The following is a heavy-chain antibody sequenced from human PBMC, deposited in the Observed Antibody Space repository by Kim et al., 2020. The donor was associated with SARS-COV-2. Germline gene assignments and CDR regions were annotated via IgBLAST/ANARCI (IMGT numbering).Heavy chain of an antibody. CDR2: IYTSGST. CDR1: GGSISSGSYY. V-gene: IGHV4-61*02. Sequence: SETLSLTCTVSGGSISSGSYYWSWIRQPAGKGLEWIGRIYTSGSTNYNPSLKSRVTISVDTSKNQFSLKLSSVTAADTAVYYCARDLGRGIYYYYYYGMDVWGQGTTVTVSS. J-gene: IGHJ6*02. D-gene: IGHD2-21*01. CDR3: ARDLGRGIYYYYYYGMDV.